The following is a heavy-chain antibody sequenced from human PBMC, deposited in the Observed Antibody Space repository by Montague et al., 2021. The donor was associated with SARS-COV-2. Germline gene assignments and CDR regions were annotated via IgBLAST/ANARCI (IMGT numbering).Heavy chain of an antibody. Sequence: SLRLSCAASGFNFNSYPMHWVRQTPGKGLEWVAVISSDGGVNYSADSVKGRFTISRDNSKNTLFLEMHSLRAEDTAVYYCARATVSYYDFWKLDRDAFDIWGQGTMVTVSS. J-gene: IGHJ3*02. D-gene: IGHD3-3*01. CDR2: ISSDGGVN. CDR3: ARATVSYYDFWKLDRDAFDI. CDR1: GFNFNSYP. V-gene: IGHV3-30*04.